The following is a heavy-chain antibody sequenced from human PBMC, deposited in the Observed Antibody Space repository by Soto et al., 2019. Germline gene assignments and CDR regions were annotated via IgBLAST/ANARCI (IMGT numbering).Heavy chain of an antibody. V-gene: IGHV3-23*01. J-gene: IGHJ6*02. CDR1: GFTFSSYA. CDR3: TKAIAGTRVPSYGMDV. CDR2: ISLGGGST. D-gene: IGHD6-13*01. Sequence: PGGSLRLSCAASGFTFSSYAMNWVRQTPGKGPEWASAISLGGGSTFYADSVKGRFTVSRDNSRNTLYLQMSSLRAEDTAVYYCTKAIAGTRVPSYGMDVWGQGTTVTVSS.